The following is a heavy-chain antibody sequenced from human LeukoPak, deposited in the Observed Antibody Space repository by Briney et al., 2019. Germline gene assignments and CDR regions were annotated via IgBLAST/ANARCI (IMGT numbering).Heavy chain of an antibody. D-gene: IGHD2/OR15-2a*01. CDR1: GGSFSGYY. CDR2: INHSGST. Sequence: SETLSLTCAVYGGSFSGYYWSWIRQPPGKGLEWIGEINHSGSTNYNPSLKSRVTISVDTSKNQFSLKLSSVTAADTAMYYCARATLWMGFDYWGQGTLVTVSS. J-gene: IGHJ4*02. CDR3: ARATLWMGFDY. V-gene: IGHV4-34*01.